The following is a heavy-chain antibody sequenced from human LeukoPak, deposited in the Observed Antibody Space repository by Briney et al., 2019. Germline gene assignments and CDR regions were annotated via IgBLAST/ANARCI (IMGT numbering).Heavy chain of an antibody. Sequence: SETLSLTCTVSGGSISSYYWSWIRQPPGKGLEWIGSIYYSGSTYYNPSLKSRVTISVDTSKNQFSLKLSSVTAADTAVYYCAVLRDFWSAYYAGYFDYWGQGTLVTVSS. V-gene: IGHV4-59*05. CDR2: IYYSGST. CDR1: GGSISSYY. J-gene: IGHJ4*02. D-gene: IGHD3-3*01. CDR3: AVLRDFWSAYYAGYFDY.